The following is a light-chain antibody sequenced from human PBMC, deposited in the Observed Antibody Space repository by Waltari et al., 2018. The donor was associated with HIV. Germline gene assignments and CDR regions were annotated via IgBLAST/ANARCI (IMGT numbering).Light chain of an antibody. Sequence: SSWLTQDPAWSVALGQEDRITSPGDRPRSQYASWYQQKPGQAPVLVIYGKNNRPSGIPDRFSGSSSGNTASLTITGAQAEDEADYYCNSRDSSGNPHVVFGGGTKLTVL. V-gene: IGLV3-19*01. J-gene: IGLJ2*01. CDR1: RPRSQY. CDR3: NSRDSSGNPHVV. CDR2: GKN.